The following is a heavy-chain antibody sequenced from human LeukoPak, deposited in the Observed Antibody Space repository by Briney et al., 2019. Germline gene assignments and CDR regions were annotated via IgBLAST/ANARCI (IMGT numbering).Heavy chain of an antibody. CDR3: ARDRRYEYYFDY. D-gene: IGHD2-2*01. CDR2: INSDGSST. CDR1: GFTFSSYW. Sequence: PGGSLRLSCAASGFTFSSYWMHWVRQAPGRGLVWVSRINSDGSSTSYADSVKGRFTISRDNAKNSLYLQMNSLRAEDTAVYYCARDRRYEYYFDYWGQGTLVTVSS. J-gene: IGHJ4*02. V-gene: IGHV3-74*01.